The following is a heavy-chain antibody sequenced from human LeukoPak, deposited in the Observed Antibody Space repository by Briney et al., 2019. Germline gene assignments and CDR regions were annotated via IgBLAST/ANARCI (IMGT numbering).Heavy chain of an antibody. CDR2: ISGSGGST. J-gene: IGHJ4*02. V-gene: IGHV3-23*01. Sequence: GGSLGLSCAASGFTFSSYAISWVRQAPGKGLEWVSGISGSGGSTYYADSVRGRFTISRDNSNNTLYLQMNSLRAEDTAVYYCAKDYSGYDPYFDYWGQGTLVTVSS. CDR3: AKDYSGYDPYFDY. D-gene: IGHD5-12*01. CDR1: GFTFSSYA.